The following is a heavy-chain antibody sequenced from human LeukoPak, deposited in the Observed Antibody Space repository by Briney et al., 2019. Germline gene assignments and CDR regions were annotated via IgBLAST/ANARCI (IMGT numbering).Heavy chain of an antibody. D-gene: IGHD5-12*01. CDR3: AILKGDSGYDRDYYYYGMDV. CDR2: INPNSGGT. V-gene: IGHV1-2*02. Sequence: ASVKVSCKASGYTFTGYYMHWVRQAPGQGLEWMGWINPNSGGTNYAQKFQGRVTMTRDTSISTAYMELSRLRSDDTAVYYCAILKGDSGYDRDYYYYGMDVWGQGTTVTVSS. J-gene: IGHJ6*02. CDR1: GYTFTGYY.